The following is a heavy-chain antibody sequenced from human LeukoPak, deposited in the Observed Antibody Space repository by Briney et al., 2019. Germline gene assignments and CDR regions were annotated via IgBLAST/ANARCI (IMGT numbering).Heavy chain of an antibody. CDR3: WVPDPGPGDVDL. Sequence: PGRSLRLSCAASGFTFSNAWMSWVRQAPGKGLEWVGRIKSKTDGGTTDYAAPVKGRFTISRDDSKNTLYLQTNSLKTDDTAVYYCWVPDPGPGDVDLWGRGTLVTVSS. V-gene: IGHV3-15*01. J-gene: IGHJ2*01. CDR2: IKSKTDGGTT. D-gene: IGHD3-10*01. CDR1: GFTFSNAW.